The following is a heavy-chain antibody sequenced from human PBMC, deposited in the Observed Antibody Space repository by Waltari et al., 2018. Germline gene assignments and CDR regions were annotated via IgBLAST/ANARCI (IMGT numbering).Heavy chain of an antibody. D-gene: IGHD3-10*01. V-gene: IGHV4-4*07. CDR1: GGSIISYY. Sequence: QVQLQESGPGLVKPSATLSLTCTVSGGSIISYYWSWIRQPAGKGLEWIGRIYPGATPYYNPSLQTRIMMSVDTSQNQFSLKLSSGTAADTAVYYCARIYGSGTFIYMDVWGKGTTVTVSS. CDR3: ARIYGSGTFIYMDV. CDR2: IYPGATP. J-gene: IGHJ6*03.